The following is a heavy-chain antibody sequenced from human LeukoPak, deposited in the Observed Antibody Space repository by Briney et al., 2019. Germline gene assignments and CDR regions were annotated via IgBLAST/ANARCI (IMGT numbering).Heavy chain of an antibody. V-gene: IGHV4-30-2*05. Sequence: TSSQTLSLTCAVSGGSISSGGYSWSWIRQPPGKGLEWIGYIYHSGSTYYNPSLKSRVTISVDTSKNQFSLKLSSVTAADTAVYYCARDRTRYDILTYWGQGTLVTVSS. CDR1: GGSISSGGYS. J-gene: IGHJ4*02. D-gene: IGHD3-9*01. CDR2: IYHSGST. CDR3: ARDRTRYDILTY.